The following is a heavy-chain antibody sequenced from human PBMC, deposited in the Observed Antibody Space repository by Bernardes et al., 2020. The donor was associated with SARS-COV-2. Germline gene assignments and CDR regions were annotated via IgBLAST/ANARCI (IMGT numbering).Heavy chain of an antibody. CDR2: IYYSGST. D-gene: IGHD2-15*01. CDR3: ARVDEGYCSGGSCWSSWFDP. Sequence: SEPLYLTCTVSGGSISSYYWSWIRQPPGKGLEWIGYIYYSGSTNYNPSLKSRVTISVDTSKNQFSLKLSSVTAADTAVYYCARVDEGYCSGGSCWSSWFDPWGQGTLVTVSS. V-gene: IGHV4-59*01. J-gene: IGHJ5*02. CDR1: GGSISSYY.